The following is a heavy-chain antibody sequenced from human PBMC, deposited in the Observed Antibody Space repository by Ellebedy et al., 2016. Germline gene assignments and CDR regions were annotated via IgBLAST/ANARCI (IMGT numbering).Heavy chain of an antibody. V-gene: IGHV4-4*07. D-gene: IGHD6-13*01. CDR3: ARDWAAAGLVPGYFDY. CDR2: IYTSGST. CDR1: GGSISSYY. J-gene: IGHJ4*02. Sequence: SETLSLTXTVSGGSISSYYWSWIRQPAGKGLEWIGRIYTSGSTNYNPSLKSRVTISVDTSKNQFSLKLSSVTAADTAVYYCARDWAAAGLVPGYFDYWGQGTLVTVSS.